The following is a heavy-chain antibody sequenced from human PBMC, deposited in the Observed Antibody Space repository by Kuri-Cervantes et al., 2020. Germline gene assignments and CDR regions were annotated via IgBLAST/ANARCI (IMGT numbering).Heavy chain of an antibody. Sequence: ASVKVSCKASGYTFTSYGISWVRQAPGQGLEWMGWISAYNGNTNYAQKLQGRVTMTTDTSTSTAYMELRSLRSDDTAVYYCARDENGSGRQTNWFDPWGQGTLVTVSS. CDR1: GYTFTSYG. CDR3: ARDENGSGRQTNWFDP. D-gene: IGHD6-19*01. J-gene: IGHJ5*02. CDR2: ISAYNGNT. V-gene: IGHV1-18*01.